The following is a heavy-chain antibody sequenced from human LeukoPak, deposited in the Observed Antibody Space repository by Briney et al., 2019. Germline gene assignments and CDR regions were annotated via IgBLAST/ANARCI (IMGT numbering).Heavy chain of an antibody. Sequence: GASVKVSCKASGGTFSSYAISWVRQAPGQGLEWMGRIIPIFGTANYAQKFQGRVTITTDESTSTAYMELSSLRSEDTAVYYCARENKGVGYSYGLDEYYYYYMDVWGKGTTVTVSS. CDR3: ARENKGVGYSYGLDEYYYYYMDV. CDR2: IIPIFGTA. J-gene: IGHJ6*03. CDR1: GGTFSSYA. V-gene: IGHV1-69*05. D-gene: IGHD5-18*01.